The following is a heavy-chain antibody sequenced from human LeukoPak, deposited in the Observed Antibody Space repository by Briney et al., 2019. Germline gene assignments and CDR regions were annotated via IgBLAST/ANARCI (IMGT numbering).Heavy chain of an antibody. J-gene: IGHJ6*03. Sequence: SETLSLTCTVSGGSISSSSYYWGWIRQPPGKGLEWIGSIYYSGSTYYNPSFKSRVTISVDTSKNQFSLKLSSVTAADTAVYYCARHAEGSGWYFYYYMDVWGKGTTVTISS. CDR3: ARHAEGSGWYFYYYMDV. V-gene: IGHV4-39*01. CDR2: IYYSGST. CDR1: GGSISSSSYY. D-gene: IGHD6-19*01.